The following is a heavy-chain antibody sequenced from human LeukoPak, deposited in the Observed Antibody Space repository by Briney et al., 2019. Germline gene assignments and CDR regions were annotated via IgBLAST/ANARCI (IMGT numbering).Heavy chain of an antibody. Sequence: GGSLRLSCAAPGYTFSSYAMSWVRQAPGKGLEWVSAISGSGGSTYYADSVKGRSTISRDNSKNTLYLQMNSLRAEDTAVYYCAKVAVATPRGGFDYWGQGTLVTVSS. CDR3: AKVAVATPRGGFDY. CDR1: GYTFSSYA. D-gene: IGHD6-19*01. J-gene: IGHJ4*02. CDR2: ISGSGGST. V-gene: IGHV3-23*01.